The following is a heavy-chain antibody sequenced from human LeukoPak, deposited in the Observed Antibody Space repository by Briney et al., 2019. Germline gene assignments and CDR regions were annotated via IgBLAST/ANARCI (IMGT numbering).Heavy chain of an antibody. CDR3: ARERYSSGWPGVL. J-gene: IGHJ4*02. Sequence: SETLSLTCTVSGGSIRSYYWSWIRQPPGKGLEWIGYIYYSGSTNYNPSLKSRVTISVDTSKNQFSLKLSSVTAADTAVYYCARERYSSGWPGVLWGQGTLVTVSS. CDR1: GGSIRSYY. D-gene: IGHD6-19*01. V-gene: IGHV4-59*12. CDR2: IYYSGST.